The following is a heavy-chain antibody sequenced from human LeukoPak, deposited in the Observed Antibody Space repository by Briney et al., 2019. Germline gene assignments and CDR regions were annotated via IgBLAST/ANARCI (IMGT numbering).Heavy chain of an antibody. CDR2: INPNSGGT. Sequence: ASVKVSCKASGFTFSNYYLHWVRQAPGQGLEWMGWINPNSGGTNYAQKFQGRVTMTRDTSISTAHMELSRLRSDDTAVYYCAREADLTTVIHNWFDPWGQGTLVTVSS. V-gene: IGHV1-2*02. CDR3: AREADLTTVIHNWFDP. D-gene: IGHD4-11*01. CDR1: GFTFSNYY. J-gene: IGHJ5*02.